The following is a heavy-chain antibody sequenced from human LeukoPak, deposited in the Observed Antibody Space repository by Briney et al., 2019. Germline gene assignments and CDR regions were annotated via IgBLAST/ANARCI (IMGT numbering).Heavy chain of an antibody. J-gene: IGHJ4*02. D-gene: IGHD6-19*01. Sequence: GGSLRLSCAASGFTFSSYWMSWVRQAPGKGLEWVAFMRNDGSKKYHADSVKGRFTISGDNSKDTLYMQINSLRAEDTAVYYCARSREGSDWTFEYWGQGTLVTVSS. CDR2: MRNDGSKK. CDR3: ARSREGSDWTFEY. CDR1: GFTFSSYW. V-gene: IGHV3-30*02.